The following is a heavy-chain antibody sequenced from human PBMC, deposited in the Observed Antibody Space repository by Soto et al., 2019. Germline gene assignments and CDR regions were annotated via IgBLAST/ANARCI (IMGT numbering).Heavy chain of an antibody. D-gene: IGHD2-2*01. CDR1: GGSVSSDSYY. CDR2: MYYSGST. CDR3: ARDHRYCSTTSCHPYGMDV. V-gene: IGHV4-61*01. J-gene: IGHJ6*02. Sequence: PPETLSLTCTVSGGSVSSDSYYWSWIRQPPGKGLEWIGYMYYSGSTNYNPSLKSRVTISVDTSKNQFSLKLSSVTAADTAVYYCARDHRYCSTTSCHPYGMDVWGQGTTVTVSS.